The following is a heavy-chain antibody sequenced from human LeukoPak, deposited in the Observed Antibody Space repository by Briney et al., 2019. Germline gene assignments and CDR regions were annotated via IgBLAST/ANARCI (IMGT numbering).Heavy chain of an antibody. CDR2: FDPEDGET. CDR1: GYTLTELS. V-gene: IGHV1-24*01. Sequence: ASVKVSCKVSGYTLTELSMHWVRQAPGKGLEWMGGFDPEDGETIYAQKFQGRVTMTEDTPTDTAYMELSSLRSEDTAVYYCATDRGEFIVATPRFDYWGQGTLVTVSS. D-gene: IGHD5-12*01. CDR3: ATDRGEFIVATPRFDY. J-gene: IGHJ4*02.